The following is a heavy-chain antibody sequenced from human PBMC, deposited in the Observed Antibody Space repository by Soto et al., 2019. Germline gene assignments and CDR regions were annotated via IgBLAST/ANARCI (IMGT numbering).Heavy chain of an antibody. CDR3: ARDILPGYYLARWRDYNWXVP. Sequence: SVKVSCKASGGTFSSYTISWVRQAPGQGLEWMGRIIPILGIANYAQKFQGRVTITADKSTSTAYMELSSLRSEDTAVFYFARDILPGYYLARWRDYNWXVPWG. CDR1: GGTFSSYT. D-gene: IGHD3-9*01. CDR2: IIPILGIA. V-gene: IGHV1-69*04. J-gene: IGHJ5*02.